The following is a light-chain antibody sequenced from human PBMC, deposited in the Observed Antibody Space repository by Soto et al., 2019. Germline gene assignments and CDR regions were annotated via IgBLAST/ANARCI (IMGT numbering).Light chain of an antibody. J-gene: IGKJ1*01. CDR3: MQFAHFPRT. Sequence: DVVLTQTPLSSPVTLEQPASISCRSSQSLVYSDGNTYLSWLQQRPGQPPRLLIYQISNRFSGVPDRFSGSGAGTDFTLKISRVEAEDVGVYYCMQFAHFPRTFGQGTKLEI. CDR1: QSLVYSDGNTY. V-gene: IGKV2-24*01. CDR2: QIS.